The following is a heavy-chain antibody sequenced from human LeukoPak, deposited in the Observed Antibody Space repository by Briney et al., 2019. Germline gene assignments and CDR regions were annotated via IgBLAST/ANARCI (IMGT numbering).Heavy chain of an antibody. D-gene: IGHD3-22*01. J-gene: IGHJ4*02. CDR1: GFTFDDYA. V-gene: IGHV3-9*01. CDR3: APTYYYESSGHQ. CDR2: ISRNSGNI. Sequence: PGGSLRLSCAASGFTFDDYAMHWVRQAPGKGLEWVSGISRNSGNIGYADSVKGRFTISRDNAKNSLYLQMNNLRVEDTAVYYCAPTYYYESSGHQGGQGTLVTVSA.